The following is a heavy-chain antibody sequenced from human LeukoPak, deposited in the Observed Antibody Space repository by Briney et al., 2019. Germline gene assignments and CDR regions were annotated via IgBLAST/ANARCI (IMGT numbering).Heavy chain of an antibody. D-gene: IGHD3-10*01. V-gene: IGHV3-23*01. CDR2: ITTSDGNT. CDR3: AKGTEYYYGSGSSSHY. Sequence: GGSLRLSCAASGFTFSSYTMSWVRQAPGKGLEWVSTITTSDGNTYYADSVKGRFTVSRDNSKNTLILQMNSLRAEDTAVYYCAKGTEYYYGSGSSSHYWGQGTLVTVSS. CDR1: GFTFSSYT. J-gene: IGHJ4*02.